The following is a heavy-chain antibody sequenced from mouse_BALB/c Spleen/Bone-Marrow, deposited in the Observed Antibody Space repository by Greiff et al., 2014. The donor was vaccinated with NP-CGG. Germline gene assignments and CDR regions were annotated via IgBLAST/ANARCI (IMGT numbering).Heavy chain of an antibody. CDR3: ARGGIPPYYVMDY. CDR2: IDPYYGGT. CDR1: GYSFTGYN. V-gene: IGHV1-39*01. Sequence: VQLQQPGPELAKPGASVKISCKASGYSFTGYNMNWVKQSNGKSLEWIGSIDPYYGGTSYNQKFKGKATLTVDKSSSTAYIHLKSLTSEDSAVYYCARGGIPPYYVMDYWGQGTSVTVSS. J-gene: IGHJ4*01.